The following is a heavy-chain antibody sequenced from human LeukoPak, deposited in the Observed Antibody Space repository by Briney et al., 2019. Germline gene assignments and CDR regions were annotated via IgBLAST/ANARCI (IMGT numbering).Heavy chain of an antibody. CDR2: IYYSGRT. D-gene: IGHD5-18*01. Sequence: PSETLSLTCTVSGGSISSNNYYWGWIRQPPGKGLEWIGDIYYSGRTYYNPSLKSRVTISVDTSRNQLSLKLSSVTAADTAVYYCARQSLRNTAMVFGYWGQGTLVTVSS. V-gene: IGHV4-39*01. J-gene: IGHJ4*02. CDR3: ARQSLRNTAMVFGY. CDR1: GGSISSNNYY.